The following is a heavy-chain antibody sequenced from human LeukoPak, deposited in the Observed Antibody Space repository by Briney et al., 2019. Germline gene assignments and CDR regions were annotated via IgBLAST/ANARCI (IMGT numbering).Heavy chain of an antibody. Sequence: PSETLSLTCVVSSYSLSSRYYWGWIRQPPGKGLEWIGSIYQSGNTYYNPPLKSRVAISVDTSKNQFSLKLTSVTAADTAVYYCARQMDLYGTFDYWGQGTLVTVSS. D-gene: IGHD2/OR15-2a*01. CDR1: SYSLSSRYY. CDR3: ARQMDLYGTFDY. J-gene: IGHJ4*02. CDR2: IYQSGNT. V-gene: IGHV4-38-2*01.